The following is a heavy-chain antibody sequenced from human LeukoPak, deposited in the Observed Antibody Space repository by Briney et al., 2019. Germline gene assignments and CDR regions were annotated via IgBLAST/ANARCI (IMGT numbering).Heavy chain of an antibody. CDR2: ISASGGST. J-gene: IGHJ6*03. CDR3: AKVMKGSERLTMVRGVIIKTAGLYYMDV. Sequence: GGSLRLSCAASGFTLSSYAMSWVRQAPGKGLGWVSSISASGGSTNYADSVKGRFTISRDNSKNTVYLQMTSLRAEDTAVYYCAKVMKGSERLTMVRGVIIKTAGLYYMDVWGKRTTVTVSS. CDR1: GFTLSSYA. D-gene: IGHD3-10*01. V-gene: IGHV3-23*01.